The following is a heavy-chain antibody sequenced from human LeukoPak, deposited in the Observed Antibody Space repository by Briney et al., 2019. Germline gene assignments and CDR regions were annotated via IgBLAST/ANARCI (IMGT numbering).Heavy chain of an antibody. Sequence: SETLSLTCTVCGGSISSSSYYWGWIRQPPGKGLEWIGSIYYSGSANYNPSLKSRVTISVDTSKNQFSLKLSSVTAADTAVYYCARGPDSSGYYSAGMNFDYWGQGTLVTVSS. CDR1: GGSISSSSYY. CDR3: ARGPDSSGYYSAGMNFDY. CDR2: IYYSGSA. V-gene: IGHV4-39*07. D-gene: IGHD3-22*01. J-gene: IGHJ4*02.